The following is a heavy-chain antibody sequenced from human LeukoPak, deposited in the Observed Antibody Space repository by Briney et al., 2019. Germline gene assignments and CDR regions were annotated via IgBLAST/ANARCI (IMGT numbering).Heavy chain of an antibody. V-gene: IGHV1-18*01. CDR1: LYTFTSYG. CDR3: ARDLITIFGVVITRYGMDV. CDR2: ISAYNGNT. D-gene: IGHD3-3*01. Sequence: ASVKVSCKASLYTFTSYGISWVRQAPGQGVEWMGWISAYNGNTNYAQKLQGRVTMTTDTSTSTAYMELRSLRSDDTAVYYCARDLITIFGVVITRYGMDVWGQGTTVTVSS. J-gene: IGHJ6*02.